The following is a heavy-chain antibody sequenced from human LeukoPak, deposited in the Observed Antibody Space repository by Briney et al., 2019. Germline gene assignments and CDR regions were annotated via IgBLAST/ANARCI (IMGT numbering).Heavy chain of an antibody. CDR3: ARIQIVVGNTPGGGYTDA. D-gene: IGHD2-15*01. CDR1: GDVVTSASHY. CDR2: IDSRGTT. V-gene: IGHV4-39*07. J-gene: IGHJ6*03. Sequence: SETLSLTCKVSGDVVTSASHYWAWIRQSPGKELEWIGSIDSRGTTYYNPSLRSRVTIAVDTSKNQFSLQLSSLAAADTAVYHCARIQIVVGNTPGGGYTDAWGKGTTVTVSS.